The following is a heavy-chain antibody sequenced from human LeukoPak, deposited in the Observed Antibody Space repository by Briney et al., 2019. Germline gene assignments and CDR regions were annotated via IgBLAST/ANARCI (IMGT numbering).Heavy chain of an antibody. Sequence: ASVKVSFKASGYTFTSYYMHWVRQAPGQGLEWMGIINPSGGSTSYAQKFQGRVTITRDTSTSTVYMELSSLRSEDTAVYYCARADGYDWAVGYWGQGTLVTVSS. CDR3: ARADGYDWAVGY. CDR1: GYTFTSYY. CDR2: INPSGGST. J-gene: IGHJ4*02. V-gene: IGHV1-46*01. D-gene: IGHD5-12*01.